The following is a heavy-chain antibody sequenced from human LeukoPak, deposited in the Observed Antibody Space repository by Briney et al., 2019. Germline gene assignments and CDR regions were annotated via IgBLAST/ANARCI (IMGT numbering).Heavy chain of an antibody. V-gene: IGHV4-61*02. Sequence: SETLSLTCTVSGGSISSGSYYWSWIRQPAGKGLEWIGRIYTSGSTNYNPSLKSRVTISVDTSKNQFSLKLSSVTAADTAVYYCARMYSGSYYYFDYWGQGTLVTVSS. CDR2: IYTSGST. J-gene: IGHJ4*02. D-gene: IGHD1-26*01. CDR1: GGSISSGSYY. CDR3: ARMYSGSYYYFDY.